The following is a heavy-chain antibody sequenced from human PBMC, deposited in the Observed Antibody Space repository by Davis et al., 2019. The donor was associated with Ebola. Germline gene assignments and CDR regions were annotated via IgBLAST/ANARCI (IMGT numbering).Heavy chain of an antibody. CDR1: GFTFTNYA. Sequence: GESLKISCAASGFTFTNYAMSWFCQASGKGLEWVSGISCSVGNTYYADSVKGRFTISRDNSKDTLYLQMNSLKTEDTAVYYCTRESGRGGASSTDCWGQGTLVTVSS. J-gene: IGHJ4*02. V-gene: IGHV3-23*01. CDR3: TRESGRGGASSTDC. D-gene: IGHD2-21*01. CDR2: ISCSVGNT.